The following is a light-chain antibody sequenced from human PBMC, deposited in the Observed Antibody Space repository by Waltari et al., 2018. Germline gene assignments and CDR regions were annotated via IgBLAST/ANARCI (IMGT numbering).Light chain of an antibody. J-gene: IGLJ2*01. CDR1: SSDVGGYNY. V-gene: IGLV2-14*01. CDR3: SSYTSSSTPV. CDR2: DVS. Sequence: QSALTQPASVSGSPGQSITISCTGTSSDVGGYNYVSWYQPHPGKAPKLMIYDVSNRPSGVSNPFSGSKSGNTASLTISGLQAEDEADYYCSSYTSSSTPVFGGGTKLTVL.